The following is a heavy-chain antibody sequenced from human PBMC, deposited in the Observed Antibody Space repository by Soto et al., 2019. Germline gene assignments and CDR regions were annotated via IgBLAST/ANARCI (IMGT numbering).Heavy chain of an antibody. V-gene: IGHV3-21*01. CDR2: ISSSSSYI. CDR3: ARESSSGWIDYYYYGLDV. CDR1: GFTLSNYS. J-gene: IGHJ6*02. Sequence: EVQLVESGGGLVKPGGSLRLSCAASGFTLSNYSMKWVRQAPGKGLEWVSSISSSSSYIHYADSVKGRFTISRDNAKNSLYLQMNGLRAEDTAVYYCARESSSGWIDYYYYGLDVWGQGTTVTVSS. D-gene: IGHD6-19*01.